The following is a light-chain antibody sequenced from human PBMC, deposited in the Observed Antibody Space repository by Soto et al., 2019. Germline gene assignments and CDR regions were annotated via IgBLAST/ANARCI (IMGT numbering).Light chain of an antibody. J-gene: IGKJ4*01. CDR1: QSVRSDY. CDR3: QQCGTSPLT. CDR2: SAS. Sequence: EIVLTQSPGTLSLSPGERVTLSCRASQSVRSDYLAWYQQKPGQPPRLLIFSASIRAPGIPDRFSGSGSGTDFALTISRLEPEDFAVYFCQQCGTSPLTFGGGTKVDI. V-gene: IGKV3-20*01.